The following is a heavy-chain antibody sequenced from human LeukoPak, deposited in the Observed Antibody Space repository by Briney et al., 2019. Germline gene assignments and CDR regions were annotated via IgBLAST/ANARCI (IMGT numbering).Heavy chain of an antibody. CDR2: ISLSEVT. J-gene: IGHJ4*02. CDR3: SRESGAFSPFGY. D-gene: IGHD1-26*01. Sequence: SETLSLTRGVSGXSISSTNWWSWVRQPPGQGLEWIGEISLSEVTNYNPSLKSRVTMSLDRSKNHLSLTLTSVTAADTAVYYCSRESGAFSPFGYWGQGTLVTVSS. CDR1: GXSISSTNW. V-gene: IGHV4-4*02.